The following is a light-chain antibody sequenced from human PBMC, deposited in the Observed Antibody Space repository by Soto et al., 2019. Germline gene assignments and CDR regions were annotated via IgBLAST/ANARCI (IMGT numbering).Light chain of an antibody. CDR2: AVS. CDR1: SSYVGGYKY. J-gene: IGLJ1*01. Sequence: QSALTQPASVSGSPGQSIAISCTGTSSYVGGYKYVSWYQQYPGKAPKLMIYAVSKRPSGVPDRFSGSKSGNTASLTVSGLQAEDEADYYCSSYAGSNNYVFGTGTKVTV. V-gene: IGLV2-8*01. CDR3: SSYAGSNNYV.